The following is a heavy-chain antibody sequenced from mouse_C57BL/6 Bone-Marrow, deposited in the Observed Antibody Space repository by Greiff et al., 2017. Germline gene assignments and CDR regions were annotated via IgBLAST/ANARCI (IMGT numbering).Heavy chain of an antibody. CDR2: IYPRSGNT. Sequence: QVQLQQSGAELARPGASVKLSCKASGYTFTSYGISWVKQRTGQGLEWIGEIYPRSGNTYYNEKFKGKATLTADKSSSTAYMELRSLTSEDSAVYFCARDGNGNYRYFDVWGTGTTVTVSS. V-gene: IGHV1-81*01. CDR3: ARDGNGNYRYFDV. J-gene: IGHJ1*03. D-gene: IGHD2-1*01. CDR1: GYTFTSYG.